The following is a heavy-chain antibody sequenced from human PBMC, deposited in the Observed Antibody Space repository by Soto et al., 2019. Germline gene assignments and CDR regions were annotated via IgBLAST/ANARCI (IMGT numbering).Heavy chain of an antibody. D-gene: IGHD3-10*01. Sequence: QVQLVQSGTEVKKPGASVKVSCKASGYTFTTHYMHWVRQAPGQGLEWMGIINPSGGRTTYALKFQGRVTMTSDTSTNTVYVELTSLRSEDTAIYFCARAGENYGSGTFSPPLRYYFNSWGQGTLVPVSS. V-gene: IGHV1-46*01. CDR1: GYTFTTHY. J-gene: IGHJ4*02. CDR3: ARAGENYGSGTFSPPLRYYFNS. CDR2: INPSGGRT.